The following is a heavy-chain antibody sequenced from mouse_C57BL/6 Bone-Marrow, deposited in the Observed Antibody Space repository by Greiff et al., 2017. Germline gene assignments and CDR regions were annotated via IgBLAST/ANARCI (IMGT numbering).Heavy chain of an antibody. D-gene: IGHD2-4*01. V-gene: IGHV1-55*01. CDR2: IYPGSGST. CDR1: GYTFTSYW. J-gene: IGHJ3*01. CDR3: ARSPYYDYDGFAY. Sequence: VQLQQPGAELVKPGASVKMSCKASGYTFTSYWITWVKQRPGQGLEWIGDIYPGSGSTNYNEKFKSKATLTVDTSSSTAYMQLSSLTSEDSAVYYCARSPYYDYDGFAYWGQGTLVTVSA.